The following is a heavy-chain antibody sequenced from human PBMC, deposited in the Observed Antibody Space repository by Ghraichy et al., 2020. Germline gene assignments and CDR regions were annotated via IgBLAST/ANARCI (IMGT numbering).Heavy chain of an antibody. J-gene: IGHJ4*02. V-gene: IGHV3-23*01. CDR2: ISGSGGST. Sequence: GESLNIYCAASGFTFSSYAMSWVRQAPGKGLEWVSAISGSGGSTYYADSVKGRFTISRDNSKNTLYLQMNSLRAEDTAVYYCAKDRGTAYNYFDYWGQGTLVTVSS. CDR3: AKDRGTAYNYFDY. D-gene: IGHD3-16*01. CDR1: GFTFSSYA.